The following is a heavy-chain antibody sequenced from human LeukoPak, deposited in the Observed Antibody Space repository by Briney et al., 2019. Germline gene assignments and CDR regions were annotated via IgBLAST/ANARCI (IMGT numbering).Heavy chain of an antibody. Sequence: GGSLRLSCAASGFTFSSYSMNWVRQAPGKGLEWVSSISSSSYIYYADSVKGRFTISRDNAKNSLYLQMNSLRAEDTAVYYCARLGVGYYGSGSYGYGMDVWGQGTTVTVSS. CDR2: ISSSSYI. CDR1: GFTFSSYS. D-gene: IGHD3-10*01. V-gene: IGHV3-21*01. CDR3: ARLGVGYYGSGSYGYGMDV. J-gene: IGHJ6*02.